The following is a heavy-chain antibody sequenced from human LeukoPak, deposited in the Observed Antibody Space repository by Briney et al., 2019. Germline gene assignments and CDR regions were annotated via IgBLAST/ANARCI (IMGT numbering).Heavy chain of an antibody. CDR2: INQDGSEK. V-gene: IGHV3-7*01. J-gene: IGHJ4*02. CDR1: GFTFSSYW. CDR3: ARDQPPPNY. Sequence: GGSLRLSCAASGFTFSSYWMSWVRQTPGKGLEWVANINQDGSEKYYVDSVKGRFTISRDNAKNSLYLQMNSLRAEDTAVFYCARDQPPPNYWGQGTLVTVSS.